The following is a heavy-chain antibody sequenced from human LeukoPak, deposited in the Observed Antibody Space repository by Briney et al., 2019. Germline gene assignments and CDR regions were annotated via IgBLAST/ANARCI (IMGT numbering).Heavy chain of an antibody. J-gene: IGHJ4*02. D-gene: IGHD6-13*01. V-gene: IGHV1-69*13. CDR2: IIPIFGTA. Sequence: ASVKVSCKASGGTFSSYAISWVRQAPGQGLEWMGGIIPIFGTANYAQKFQGRVTITADESTSTAYMELSSLRSEDTAVYYCARGTSSSWSFDYWGQGTLVTVSS. CDR3: ARGTSSSWSFDY. CDR1: GGTFSSYA.